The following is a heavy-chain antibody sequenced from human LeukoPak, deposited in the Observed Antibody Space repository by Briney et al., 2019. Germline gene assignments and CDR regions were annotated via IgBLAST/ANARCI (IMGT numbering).Heavy chain of an antibody. D-gene: IGHD5-18*01. CDR1: GFTFSSYA. J-gene: IGHJ5*02. Sequence: PGRSLRLSCAASGFTFSSYAMHWVRQAPGKGLEWVAVISYDGSNKYYADSVKGRFTISRDNSKNTLYLQMNSLRAEDTAVYYCARGLLIGWFDPWGQGTLVTVSS. CDR3: ARGLLIGWFDP. V-gene: IGHV3-30-3*01. CDR2: ISYDGSNK.